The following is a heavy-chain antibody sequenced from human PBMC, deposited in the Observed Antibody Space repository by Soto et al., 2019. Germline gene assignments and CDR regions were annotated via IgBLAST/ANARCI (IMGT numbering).Heavy chain of an antibody. CDR3: ARRAETNGWNGFGADKYYFDF. Sequence: ASVKVSCKASGYTFTSYDIYWVRQATGQGLEWMGWMNPSTGNSGYAQKFQGRVTMTSDTSISTAHMELSSLRSEDTAVYYCARRAETNGWNGFGADKYYFDFCGQGTLVTVSS. CDR2: MNPSTGNS. J-gene: IGHJ4*02. D-gene: IGHD1-1*01. CDR1: GYTFTSYD. V-gene: IGHV1-8*01.